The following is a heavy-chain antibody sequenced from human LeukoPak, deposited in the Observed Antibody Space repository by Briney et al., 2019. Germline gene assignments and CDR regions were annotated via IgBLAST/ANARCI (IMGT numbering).Heavy chain of an antibody. J-gene: IGHJ4*02. CDR1: GYTFTGYH. CDR3: ARINYDFWSGYYRVYFDY. Sequence: GSSVKVSCKASGYTFTGYHMHWVRQAPGQGLEWMGWINPNSGGTNYAQKFQGRVTMTRDTSISTAYVELSRLRSDDTAVYYCARINYDFWSGYYRVYFDYWGQGTLVTVSS. D-gene: IGHD3-3*01. CDR2: INPNSGGT. V-gene: IGHV1-2*02.